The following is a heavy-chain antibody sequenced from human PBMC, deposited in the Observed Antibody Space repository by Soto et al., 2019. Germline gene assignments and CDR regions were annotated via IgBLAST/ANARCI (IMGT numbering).Heavy chain of an antibody. J-gene: IGHJ6*02. CDR2: VIPLFDTA. V-gene: IGHV1-69*01. Sequence: QVQVVQSGAEVKKPGSSVKVSCKVSGGIFTNNAISWVRQVPGQGLEWLGGVIPLFDTAYYAQIFRGRLRISADGATTTAYMELSGLTSADTAAYFCATGGHNDGYNFYHGMDVWGQGTTVTVS. CDR3: ATGGHNDGYNFYHGMDV. CDR1: GGIFTNNA. D-gene: IGHD5-18*01.